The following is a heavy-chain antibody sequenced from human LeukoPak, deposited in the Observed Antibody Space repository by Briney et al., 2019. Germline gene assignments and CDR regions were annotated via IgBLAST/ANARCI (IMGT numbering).Heavy chain of an antibody. V-gene: IGHV1-18*01. J-gene: IGHJ3*02. Sequence: ASVKVSCKASGYTFTSYGISWVRQAPGQGLEWMGWISAYNGNTNYAQKLQGRVTMTTDTSTSTAYMELRSLRSDDTAVYYCARDILTGYRLEAFDIWGQGTMVTVSS. CDR1: GYTFTSYG. D-gene: IGHD3-9*01. CDR2: ISAYNGNT. CDR3: ARDILTGYRLEAFDI.